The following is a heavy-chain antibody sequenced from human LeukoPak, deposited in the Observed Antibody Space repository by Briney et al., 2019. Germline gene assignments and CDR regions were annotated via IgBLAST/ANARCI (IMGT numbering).Heavy chain of an antibody. CDR1: GDSSSSGVYC. D-gene: IGHD6-13*01. J-gene: IGHJ4*02. V-gene: IGHV4-39*07. CDR3: ARVVPGAAGTAVDY. Sequence: SETLSLTCAVSGDSSSSGVYCWGWIRQSPGKGLEWIGSVDYSGRTYYNPSLKSRATISIDTSKNQFSLRLSSVTAADTAVYYCARVVPGAAGTAVDYWGQGTLVTVSS. CDR2: VDYSGRT.